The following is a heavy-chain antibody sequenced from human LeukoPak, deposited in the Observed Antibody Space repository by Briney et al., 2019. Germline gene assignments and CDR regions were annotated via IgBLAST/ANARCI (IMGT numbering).Heavy chain of an antibody. CDR1: GFTFSNYG. D-gene: IGHD6-13*01. CDR3: AKECSSSWYYYYYYYMDV. Sequence: GGSLRLSCAASGFTFSNYGMHWVRQAPGKGLEWVSFIQYDGSTKYYADSVKGRFTISRDNSKNTLYLQMNSLRAEDTAVYYCAKECSSSWYYYYYYYMDVWGKGTTVSVSS. V-gene: IGHV3-30*02. CDR2: IQYDGSTK. J-gene: IGHJ6*03.